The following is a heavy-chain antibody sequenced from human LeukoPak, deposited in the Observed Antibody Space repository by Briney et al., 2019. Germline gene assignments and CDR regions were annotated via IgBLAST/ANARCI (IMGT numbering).Heavy chain of an antibody. D-gene: IGHD3-10*01. CDR3: ARHRRFIGITMVRGPLDY. V-gene: IGHV4-39*01. CDR2: INHSGST. CDR1: GGSISSSSYY. J-gene: IGHJ4*02. Sequence: PSETLSLTCTVSGGSISSSSYYWGWIRQPPGKGLEWIGEINHSGSTNYNPSLKSRVTISVDTSKNQFSLKLSSVTAADTAVYYCARHRRFIGITMVRGPLDYWGQGTLVTVSS.